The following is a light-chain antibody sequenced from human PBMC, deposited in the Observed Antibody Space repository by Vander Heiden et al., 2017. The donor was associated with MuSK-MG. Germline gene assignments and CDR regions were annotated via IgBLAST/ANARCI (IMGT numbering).Light chain of an antibody. CDR1: QSVSSY. Sequence: EIVLTQSPATLSLSPGERATLSCRASQSVSSYLAWYQQKPGQAPRLLIYDASNRATGIPARFSGSGSGTDFTLTISSLEPEDFAIYYCQQRRNCPNTFGQGTQLEIK. J-gene: IGKJ5*01. V-gene: IGKV3-11*01. CDR2: DAS. CDR3: QQRRNCPNT.